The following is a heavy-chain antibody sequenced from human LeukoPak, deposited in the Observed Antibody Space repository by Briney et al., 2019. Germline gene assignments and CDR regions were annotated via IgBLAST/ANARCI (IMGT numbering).Heavy chain of an antibody. CDR1: GETFTGYF. Sequence: GASVKVSCKASGETFTGYFIHWGRQAPGQGLEWMGWINPNSGGTNYAQKFQGRVTMTRDTSISTAYMELSRLRSDDTAVYYCATVVLYSGYYFDYWGQGTLVTVSS. CDR2: INPNSGGT. D-gene: IGHD5-12*01. J-gene: IGHJ4*02. V-gene: IGHV1-2*02. CDR3: ATVVLYSGYYFDY.